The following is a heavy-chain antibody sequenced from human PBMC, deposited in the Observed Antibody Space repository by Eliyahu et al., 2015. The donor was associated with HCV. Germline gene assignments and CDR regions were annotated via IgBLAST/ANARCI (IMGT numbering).Heavy chain of an antibody. V-gene: IGHV3-30*18. CDR1: EFSFSNFD. CDR2: ISYDGRNK. Sequence: QVQLVESGGGVVQPGRSLRLSCAASEFSFSNFDMHWVRQAPGKGLEWVAVISYDGRNKYSADSVKGRFTISRDNSNNTLYLQMDSLRVEDTAIYYCAKDIRYRSSWYTRGYFDSWGQGTLVTVSS. J-gene: IGHJ4*02. D-gene: IGHD6-13*01. CDR3: AKDIRYRSSWYTRGYFDS.